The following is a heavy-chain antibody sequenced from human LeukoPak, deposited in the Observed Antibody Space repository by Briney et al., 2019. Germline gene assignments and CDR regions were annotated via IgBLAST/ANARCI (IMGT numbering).Heavy chain of an antibody. J-gene: IGHJ4*02. CDR1: GFTFSSYA. CDR2: ISYDGSNK. D-gene: IGHD3-3*01. CDR3: AVGGDDWYCDFWSGYRNFDY. Sequence: GGSLRLSCAASGFTFSSYAMHWVRQAPGKGLEWVAVISYDGSNKYYADSVKGRFTISRDNSKNTLYLQMNSLRAEDTAVYYCAVGGDDWYCDFWSGYRNFDYWGQGTLVTVSS. V-gene: IGHV3-30-3*01.